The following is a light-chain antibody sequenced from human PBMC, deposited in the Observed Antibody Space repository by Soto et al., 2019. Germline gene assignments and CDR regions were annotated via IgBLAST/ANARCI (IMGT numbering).Light chain of an antibody. CDR3: QQYNDWPLT. Sequence: EIVMTQSPVTLSVTHGERVTLSCRASQGVSSNLAWYQQKPGQAPSLLIYGTFTRATGIPARFSGTGSGPEFTLTISSLQSEDFAVYYCQQYNDWPLTFG. CDR2: GTF. V-gene: IGKV3-15*01. J-gene: IGKJ1*01. CDR1: QGVSSN.